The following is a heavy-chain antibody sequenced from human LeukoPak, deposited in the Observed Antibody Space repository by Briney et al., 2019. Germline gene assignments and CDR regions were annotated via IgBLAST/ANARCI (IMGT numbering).Heavy chain of an antibody. CDR3: TKDLRYSSSWSSGWFDP. V-gene: IGHV1-2*02. CDR2: INPNSGGT. CDR1: GYTFTGYY. D-gene: IGHD6-13*01. J-gene: IGHJ5*02. Sequence: GASVKVSCKTSGYTFTGYYMHWVRQAPGQGLEWMGLINPNSGGTNYAQKFQGRVTMTRDTSISTAYMELNRLRSDDTAVYYCTKDLRYSSSWSSGWFDPWGQGTLVTVSS.